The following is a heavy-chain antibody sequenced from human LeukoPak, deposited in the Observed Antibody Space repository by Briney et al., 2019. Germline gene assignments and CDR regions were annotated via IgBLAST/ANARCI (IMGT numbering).Heavy chain of an antibody. Sequence: PGGSLRLSCAASGFTFSSYGMNWVRQAPGKGLEWVAFIRYDGSNKYYADSVKGRFTISRDDSKNTLYLQMNSLRAEDTAVYYCAKESESYDSSGSTLDYWGQGTLVTVSS. CDR1: GFTFSSYG. V-gene: IGHV3-30*02. D-gene: IGHD3-22*01. CDR2: IRYDGSNK. CDR3: AKESESYDSSGSTLDY. J-gene: IGHJ4*02.